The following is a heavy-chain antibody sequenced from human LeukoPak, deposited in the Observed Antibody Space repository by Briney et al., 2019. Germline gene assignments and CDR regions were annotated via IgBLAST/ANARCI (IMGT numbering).Heavy chain of an antibody. CDR3: AKCVDPYYDFWSGYPNWFDP. V-gene: IGHV3-23*01. J-gene: IGHJ5*02. Sequence: GGSLRLSCAASGFTFSSYAMSWVRQAPGKGLEWVSAISGSGGSTYYADSVKGRFTIPRDNSKNTLYLQMNSLRAEDTAVYYCAKCVDPYYDFWSGYPNWFDPWGQGTLVTVSS. CDR1: GFTFSSYA. D-gene: IGHD3-3*01. CDR2: ISGSGGST.